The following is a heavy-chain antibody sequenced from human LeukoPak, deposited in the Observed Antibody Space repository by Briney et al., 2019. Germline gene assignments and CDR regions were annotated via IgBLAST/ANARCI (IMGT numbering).Heavy chain of an antibody. V-gene: IGHV1-18*01. Sequence: GASVKVSCKASGYTLTSYGISWVRQAPGQGLEWMGWISAYNGNTNYAQKLQGRVTMTTDTSTSTAYMELRSLRSDDTAVYYCARDRPYCSSTSCYHNNFDYWGQGTLVTVSS. J-gene: IGHJ4*02. D-gene: IGHD2-2*01. CDR2: ISAYNGNT. CDR3: ARDRPYCSSTSCYHNNFDY. CDR1: GYTLTSYG.